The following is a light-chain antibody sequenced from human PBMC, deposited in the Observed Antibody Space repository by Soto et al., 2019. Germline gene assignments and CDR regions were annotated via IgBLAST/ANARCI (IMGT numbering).Light chain of an antibody. Sequence: QPVLTQSPSASASLGASVKLTCTLSSRHSGYGIAWHQQQPEKGPRYLMKVNSDGSHSKGDGIPDRFSGSSSGAERYLTISSLQSEDEADYYCQIGDTDIAIFGGGTKVTV. J-gene: IGLJ2*01. CDR1: SRHSGYG. V-gene: IGLV4-69*01. CDR2: VNSDGSH. CDR3: QIGDTDIAI.